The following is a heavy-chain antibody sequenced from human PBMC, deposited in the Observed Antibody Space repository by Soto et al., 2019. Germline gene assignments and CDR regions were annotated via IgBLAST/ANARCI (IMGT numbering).Heavy chain of an antibody. V-gene: IGHV3-48*01. D-gene: IGHD6-19*01. Sequence: GGSLRLSCAASGFTFSTYSMNWVRQAPGKGLEWVSSISSSSTIYYADSVKGRFTISRDNVQNSLYLQMHSLRAEDTAVYYCARERGSGWTFDYWGQGTRVTVSS. CDR3: ARERGSGWTFDY. CDR1: GFTFSTYS. J-gene: IGHJ4*02. CDR2: ISSSSTI.